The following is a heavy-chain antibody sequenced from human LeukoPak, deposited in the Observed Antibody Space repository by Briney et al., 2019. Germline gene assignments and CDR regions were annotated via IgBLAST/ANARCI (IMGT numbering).Heavy chain of an antibody. V-gene: IGHV3-21*01. CDR1: GFTFSSYS. J-gene: IGHJ4*02. D-gene: IGHD2-15*01. CDR2: ISSSSSYI. CDR3: ARVVGSCYFDY. Sequence: GGSLRLSCAASGFTFSSYSMNWVRQAPGKGLEWVSSISSSSSYIYYADSVKGRFTISRDNAKNSLYLQMNSLRAEDTAVYYCARVVGSCYFDYGGQGPLVTVSS.